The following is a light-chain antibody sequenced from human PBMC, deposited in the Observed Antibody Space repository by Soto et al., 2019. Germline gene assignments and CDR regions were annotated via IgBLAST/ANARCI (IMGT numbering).Light chain of an antibody. V-gene: IGKV1-17*01. CDR1: QAIRND. J-gene: IGKJ1*01. CDR3: LQHKTYPRT. CDR2: AAS. Sequence: DIQMTQSPSSLSASVGDRVTITCRASQAIRNDLGWYQQKPAKAPKRLIYAASSLESGVPSRFSGSGSGTGFTLTISSLQPEDSATYYCLQHKTYPRTFGQGTKVDIK.